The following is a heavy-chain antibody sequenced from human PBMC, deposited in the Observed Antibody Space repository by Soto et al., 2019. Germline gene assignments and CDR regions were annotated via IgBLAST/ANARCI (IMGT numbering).Heavy chain of an antibody. V-gene: IGHV1-24*01. CDR1: GYTLIEVS. D-gene: IGHD6-13*01. J-gene: IGHJ4*02. CDR2: FDTEDGET. Sequence: ASVKGSCKVSGYTLIEVSMHWVRQAPGKGLEWMGGFDTEDGETIYAQKFQGRVTMTEDTSTDTAYMELSSLRSDDTAVYYCATWRQLVLYNYFDYWGQGTLVTVSS. CDR3: ATWRQLVLYNYFDY.